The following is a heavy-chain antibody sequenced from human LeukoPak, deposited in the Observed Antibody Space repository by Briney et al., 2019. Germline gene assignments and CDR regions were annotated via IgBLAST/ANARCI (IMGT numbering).Heavy chain of an antibody. Sequence: SETLSLTCTVSGGSISSYYWSWIRQPPGKGLEWIGYIYYSGSTNYNPSLKSRVTISVDTSKNQFSLKLSSVTAADTAVYYCVRDPLGEGYWGQGTLVTVSS. CDR2: IYYSGST. CDR1: GGSISSYY. CDR3: VRDPLGEGY. J-gene: IGHJ4*02. D-gene: IGHD3-10*01. V-gene: IGHV4-59*01.